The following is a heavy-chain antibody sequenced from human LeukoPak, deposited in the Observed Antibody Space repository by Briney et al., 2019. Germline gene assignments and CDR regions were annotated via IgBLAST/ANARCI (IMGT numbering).Heavy chain of an antibody. V-gene: IGHV4-39*01. CDR1: GGSISSSSYY. CDR2: IYCSGST. CDR3: ARHAPLWFGELGGYFDY. Sequence: SETLSLTCTVSGGSISSSSYYWGWIRQPPGKGLAWIGSIYCSGSTYYNPSLKSRVTISVDTSKNQFSLKLSSVTAADTAVYYCARHAPLWFGELGGYFDYWGQGTLVTVSS. J-gene: IGHJ4*02. D-gene: IGHD3-10*01.